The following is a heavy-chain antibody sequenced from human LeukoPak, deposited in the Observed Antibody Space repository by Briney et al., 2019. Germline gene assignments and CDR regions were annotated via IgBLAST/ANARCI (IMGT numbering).Heavy chain of an antibody. Sequence: GGSLRLSCAASGFTFSSYWMSWVRQAPGKGLEWVAVISYDGSNKYYADSVKGRFTFSRDNSKNTLYLQMNSLRAEDTAVYYCAKDRDFDWLSSNHPFDYWGQGTLVTVSS. D-gene: IGHD3-9*01. V-gene: IGHV3-30*18. CDR1: GFTFSSYW. CDR3: AKDRDFDWLSSNHPFDY. J-gene: IGHJ4*02. CDR2: ISYDGSNK.